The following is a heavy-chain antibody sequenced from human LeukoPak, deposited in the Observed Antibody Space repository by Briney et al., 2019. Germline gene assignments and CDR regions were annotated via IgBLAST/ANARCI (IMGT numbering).Heavy chain of an antibody. J-gene: IGHJ5*02. CDR1: GYTFTSYD. CDR3: AGSGYYTRWFDP. D-gene: IGHD3-3*01. V-gene: IGHV1-8*01. CDR2: MNPNSGNT. Sequence: ASVKVSCKASGYTFTSYDINWVRQATGQGLEWMGWMNPNSGNTGYAQKLQGRVTMTRNTSISTAYMELSSLRSEDTAVYYCAGSGYYTRWFDPWGQGTLVTVSS.